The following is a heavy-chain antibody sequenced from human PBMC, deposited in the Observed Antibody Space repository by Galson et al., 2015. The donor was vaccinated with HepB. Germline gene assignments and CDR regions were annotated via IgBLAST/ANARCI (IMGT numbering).Heavy chain of an antibody. V-gene: IGHV5-51*01. CDR2: IYPGDSDT. J-gene: IGHJ4*02. CDR3: ARGAKYYYGSGSPPDY. CDR1: GYSFTSYW. Sequence: QSGAEVKKPGESLKISCKGSGYSFTSYWIGWVRQMPGKGLEWMGIIYPGDSDTRYSPSFQGHVTISADKSISTAYLQWSSLKASDTAMYYCARGAKYYYGSGSPPDYWGQGTLVTVSS. D-gene: IGHD3-10*01.